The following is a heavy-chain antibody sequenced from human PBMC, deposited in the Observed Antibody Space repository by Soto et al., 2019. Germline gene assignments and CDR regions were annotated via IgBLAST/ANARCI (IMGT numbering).Heavy chain of an antibody. CDR3: ASNLYHDYYYSGMDV. V-gene: IGHV5-51*01. Sequence: GESLKISCKGSGYSFTSFWIGWVRQMPGKGLEWMGIIYPGDSDTRYSPSFQGQVTISADKSISTAYLQWSNLKASDTAMYYWASNLYHDYYYSGMDVWGQGTTVTVSS. CDR2: IYPGDSDT. D-gene: IGHD2-2*01. J-gene: IGHJ6*02. CDR1: GYSFTSFW.